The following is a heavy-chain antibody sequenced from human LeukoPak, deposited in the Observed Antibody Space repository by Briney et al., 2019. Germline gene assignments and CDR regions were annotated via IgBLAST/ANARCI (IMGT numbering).Heavy chain of an antibody. V-gene: IGHV4-34*01. CDR3: ARRSMTTVTIIDY. Sequence: SETLSLTCAVYGGSFSGYYWSWIRQPPGKGLEWIGEINHSGSTNYNPSLKSRVTISVDTSKNQFSLKLGSVTAADTAVYYCARRSMTTVTIIDYWGQGTLVTVSS. J-gene: IGHJ4*02. CDR1: GGSFSGYY. D-gene: IGHD4-17*01. CDR2: INHSGST.